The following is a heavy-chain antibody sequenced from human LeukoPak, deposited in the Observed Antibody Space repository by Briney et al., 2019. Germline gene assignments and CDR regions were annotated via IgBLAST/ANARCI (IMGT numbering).Heavy chain of an antibody. J-gene: IGHJ4*02. CDR2: ISSSSSYI. V-gene: IGHV3-21*01. D-gene: IGHD4-17*01. CDR3: ARGRAYDYGAFDY. CDR1: GFTFSSYS. Sequence: PGGSLRLSCAASGFTFSSYSMNWVRQAPGKGLEWVSSISSSSSYIYYADSVKGRFTISRDNAKNSLYLQMNSLRAEDTAVYYCARGRAYDYGAFDYWGQGTLVTVSS.